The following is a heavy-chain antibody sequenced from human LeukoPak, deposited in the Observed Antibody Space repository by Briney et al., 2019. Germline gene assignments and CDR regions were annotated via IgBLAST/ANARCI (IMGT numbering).Heavy chain of an antibody. Sequence: SETLSLTCAVYGRSFSGYSWNWIRQPPVKGLEWIGEINHSGGTNYNPSLKSRVTISVDTSKKQFSLKLSSVTAADTAVYYCARDDFGIVGFAYWGQGTLVTVSS. D-gene: IGHD3-3*01. CDR2: INHSGGT. V-gene: IGHV4-34*01. CDR3: ARDDFGIVGFAY. CDR1: GRSFSGYS. J-gene: IGHJ4*02.